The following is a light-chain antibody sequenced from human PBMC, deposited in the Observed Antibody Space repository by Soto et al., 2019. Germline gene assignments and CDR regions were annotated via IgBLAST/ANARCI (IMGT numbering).Light chain of an antibody. V-gene: IGKV1-5*01. CDR2: GAS. CDR1: QNINNW. CDR3: QRYDGY. Sequence: DTQMTQSPSTLSASVGDTVTITCRARQNINNWLAWYQQKPEKVPKLLIYGASTLEDGVPSRFSGSRSGTEFTLTINRLQPDDFATYYCQRYDGYFGQGNKLEIK. J-gene: IGKJ2*01.